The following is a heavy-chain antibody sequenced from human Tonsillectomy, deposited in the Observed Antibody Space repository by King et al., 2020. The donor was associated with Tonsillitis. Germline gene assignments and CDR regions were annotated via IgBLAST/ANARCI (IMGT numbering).Heavy chain of an antibody. CDR3: ARDSPLEGVYAMGVRGAFDI. D-gene: IGHD2-8*01. Sequence: VQLVESGGGLVQPGGSLRLSCAASGFTVSSNYMSWVRQAPGKGLEWGSVIYSGGSTYYADSVKGRFTISRDNSKNTLYLQMNSLRAEDTAVYYCARDSPLEGVYAMGVRGAFDIWGQGTMVTVSS. CDR1: GFTVSSNY. CDR2: IYSGGST. J-gene: IGHJ3*02. V-gene: IGHV3-66*01.